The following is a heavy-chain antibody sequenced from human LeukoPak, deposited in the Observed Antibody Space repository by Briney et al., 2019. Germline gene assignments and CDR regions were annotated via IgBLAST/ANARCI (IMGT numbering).Heavy chain of an antibody. J-gene: IGHJ4*02. V-gene: IGHV4-59*11. D-gene: IGHD6-13*01. CDR1: GGSISSHY. Sequence: PSETLSLTCTVSGGSISSHYWSWIRQSPGKGLEWIGYIYSSGSSNYNPSLKSRVTISVDTSKNQFSLKLSSVSAADTAVYYCASHRHSSSWAFDYWGQGTLVTVS. CDR3: ASHRHSSSWAFDY. CDR2: IYSSGSS.